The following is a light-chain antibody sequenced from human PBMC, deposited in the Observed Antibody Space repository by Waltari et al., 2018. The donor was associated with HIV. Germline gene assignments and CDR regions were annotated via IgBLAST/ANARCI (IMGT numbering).Light chain of an antibody. J-gene: IGKJ1*01. CDR1: QTVTSDF. CDR3: PQYGSSPRT. V-gene: IGKV3D-20*01. Sequence: EIVLTQSPATLSLSPGERATLSCGASQTVTSDFLAWYQQKPGLAPSLLIYDASNRATGIPDRFSGSVSGTDFTLTISRLEPEDFAVYYCPQYGSSPRTFGQGTKVEIK. CDR2: DAS.